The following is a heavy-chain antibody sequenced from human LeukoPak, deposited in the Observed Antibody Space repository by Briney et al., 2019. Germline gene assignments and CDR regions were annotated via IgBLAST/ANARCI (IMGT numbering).Heavy chain of an antibody. CDR1: GGSFSGYY. CDR3: ARAMSRIRKVFDY. Sequence: PSETLSLTCAVYGGSFSGYYWSWIRQPPGKGLEWIGEINHSGSTNYNPSLESRVTISVDTSKNQFSLKLSSVTAADTAVYYCARAMSRIRKVFDYWGQGTLVTVSS. J-gene: IGHJ4*02. CDR2: INHSGST. V-gene: IGHV4-34*01. D-gene: IGHD2/OR15-2a*01.